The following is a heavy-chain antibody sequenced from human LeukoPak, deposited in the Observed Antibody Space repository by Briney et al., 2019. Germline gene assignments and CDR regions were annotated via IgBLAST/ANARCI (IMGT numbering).Heavy chain of an antibody. CDR3: ATDLRGMTTRGH. Sequence: PGGSLRLSCAASGFTFSDYYMSWIRQAPGKGLEWVSAISGSSVSTYYADSVKGRFIISRDNSKNTLYLQMNGLRAEDTAVYYCATDLRGMTTRGHWGQGTLVTVSS. V-gene: IGHV3-23*01. CDR2: ISGSSVST. D-gene: IGHD1-26*01. CDR1: GFTFSDYY. J-gene: IGHJ4*02.